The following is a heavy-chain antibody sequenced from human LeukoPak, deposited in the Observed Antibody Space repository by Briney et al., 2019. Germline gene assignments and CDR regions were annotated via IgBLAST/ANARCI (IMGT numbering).Heavy chain of an antibody. J-gene: IGHJ5*02. CDR3: ARGYCTGGSCSGAWFDP. CDR2: IIPILGIA. D-gene: IGHD2-15*01. Sequence: ASVKVSCKASGGTFSSYAISWVRQAPGQGLEWMGRIIPILGIANYAQKFQGRVTITADKSTSTAYMELSSLRSEDTAVYYCARGYCTGGSCSGAWFDPWGQGTLVTVSS. CDR1: GGTFSSYA. V-gene: IGHV1-69*04.